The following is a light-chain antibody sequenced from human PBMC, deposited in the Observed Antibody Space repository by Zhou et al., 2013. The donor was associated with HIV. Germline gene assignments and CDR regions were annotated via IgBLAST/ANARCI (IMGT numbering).Light chain of an antibody. CDR3: QQYNRWPPLT. CDR1: QSVSSN. Sequence: EIVLTQSPATMSLSPGERATLSCRASQSVSSNLAWYQQEPGQAPRLLIYAASTRATGVPVRFSGSGSGTDFTLTITSLQSEDVAVYYCQQYNRWPPLTFGGGTQVEIK. J-gene: IGKJ4*01. CDR2: AAS. V-gene: IGKV3-15*01.